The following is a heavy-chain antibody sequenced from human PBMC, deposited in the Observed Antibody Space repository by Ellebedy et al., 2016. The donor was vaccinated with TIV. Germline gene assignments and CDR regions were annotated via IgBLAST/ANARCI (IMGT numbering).Heavy chain of an antibody. CDR2: IYTSGST. CDR1: GGSISSYY. J-gene: IGHJ4*02. CDR3: ARDRGSSWYATSLDY. D-gene: IGHD6-13*01. V-gene: IGHV4-4*07. Sequence: SETLSLTXTVSGGSISSYYWSWIRQPAGKGLEWIGRIYTSGSTNYNPSLKSRVTMSVDTSKNQFSLKLSSVTAADTAVYYCARDRGSSWYATSLDYWGQGTLVTVSS.